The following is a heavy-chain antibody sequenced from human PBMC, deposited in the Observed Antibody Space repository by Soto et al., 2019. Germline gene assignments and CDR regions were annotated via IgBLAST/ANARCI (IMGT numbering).Heavy chain of an antibody. V-gene: IGHV3-23*01. CDR2: ISGSGANT. Sequence: GGSLRLSCAVSGFIFNNYAMSWVRQAPGKGLEWVSGISGSGANTYYGDSVKGRFTISRDNSKNTLYLQMNNLRAEDTAVYSCAKDRFGTSRGSFDFWGQGTLVTVSS. CDR3: AKDRFGTSRGSFDF. CDR1: GFIFNNYA. J-gene: IGHJ4*02. D-gene: IGHD3-16*01.